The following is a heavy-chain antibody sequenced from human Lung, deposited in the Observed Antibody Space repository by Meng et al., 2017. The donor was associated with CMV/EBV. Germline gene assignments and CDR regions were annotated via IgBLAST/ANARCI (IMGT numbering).Heavy chain of an antibody. CDR2: IYPDDSDT. CDR3: ARLGVTRAVGYYYYAMDV. V-gene: IGHV5-51*01. Sequence: SXKGSGYRFTSYWIGWVRQMPGKGLDWMGIIYPDDSDTRYSPSFQGQVTISADKSISTAYLQWRSLKASDTAIYYCARLGVTRAVGYYYYAMDVWGQGXTVTVSS. CDR1: GYRFTSYW. D-gene: IGHD4-23*01. J-gene: IGHJ6*02.